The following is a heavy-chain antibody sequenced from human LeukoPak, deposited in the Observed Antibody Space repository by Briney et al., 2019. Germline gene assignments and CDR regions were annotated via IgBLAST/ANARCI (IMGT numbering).Heavy chain of an antibody. D-gene: IGHD6-19*01. CDR1: GGSISSSNYY. Sequence: SETLSLTGTVSGGSISSSNYYWGWIRQPPGKGLEWIGSIYYSGSTYYNPSLKSRVTISVDTSKNQFSLKLSSVTAADTAVYYCARRRGVAVAGTRPINWFDPWGQGTLVTVSS. CDR2: IYYSGST. J-gene: IGHJ5*02. V-gene: IGHV4-39*01. CDR3: ARRRGVAVAGTRPINWFDP.